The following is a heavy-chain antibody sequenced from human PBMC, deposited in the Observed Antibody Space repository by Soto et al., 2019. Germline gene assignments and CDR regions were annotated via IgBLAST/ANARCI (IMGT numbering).Heavy chain of an antibody. CDR1: GFTFSSYG. CDR2: IWYDESNK. J-gene: IGHJ4*02. Sequence: GGSLRLSCAASGFTFSSYGMHWVRQAPGKGLEWVAVIWYDESNKYYADSVKGRFTISRDNSKNTLYLQMNSLRAEDTAVYYCARDGGRKVITSYYFDYWGQGTLVTVSS. V-gene: IGHV3-33*01. D-gene: IGHD3-16*01. CDR3: ARDGGRKVITSYYFDY.